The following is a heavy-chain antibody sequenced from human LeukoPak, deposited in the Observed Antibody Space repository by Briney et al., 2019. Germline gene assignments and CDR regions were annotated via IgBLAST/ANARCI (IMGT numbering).Heavy chain of an antibody. D-gene: IGHD5-24*01. CDR2: INPNSGGT. J-gene: IGHJ4*02. CDR1: GYTFTGYY. CDR3: ARGSFPEMATTHFDY. V-gene: IGHV1-2*06. Sequence: ASVKVCCKASGYTFTGYYMHWVRQAPGQGLEWMGRINPNSGGTNYAQKFQGRVTMTRDTSISTAYMELSRLRSDDTAVYYCARGSFPEMATTHFDYWGQGTLVTVSS.